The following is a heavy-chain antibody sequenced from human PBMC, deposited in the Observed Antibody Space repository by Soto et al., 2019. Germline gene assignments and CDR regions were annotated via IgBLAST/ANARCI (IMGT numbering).Heavy chain of an antibody. CDR3: AKDIENGRAVVAATGPFDY. J-gene: IGHJ4*02. CDR1: GFTFDDYT. V-gene: IGHV3-43*01. CDR2: ISWDGGST. Sequence: EVQLVESGGVVVQPGGSLRLSCAASGFTFDDYTMHWVRQAPGKGLEWVSLISWDGGSTYYADSVKGRFTISRDNSKNSLYLQMNNLRTEDTALYYCAKDIENGRAVVAATGPFDYWGQGTLVTVSS. D-gene: IGHD2-15*01.